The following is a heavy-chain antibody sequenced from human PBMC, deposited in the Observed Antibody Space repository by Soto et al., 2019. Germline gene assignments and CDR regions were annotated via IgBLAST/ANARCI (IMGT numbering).Heavy chain of an antibody. V-gene: IGHV3-15*07. CDR3: TRSGYDYKVGYFDS. D-gene: IGHD5-12*01. J-gene: IGHJ4*02. Sequence: SLRLSCAASGFTFNNAWMNWVRQGPGKGLEWVARIKSKTDGGTINYAAPVTGRFTISRDDPKSTLYLQMDSLKTEDTAVYYCTRSGYDYKVGYFDSWGQGVLITVSS. CDR2: IKSKTDGGTI. CDR1: GFTFNNAW.